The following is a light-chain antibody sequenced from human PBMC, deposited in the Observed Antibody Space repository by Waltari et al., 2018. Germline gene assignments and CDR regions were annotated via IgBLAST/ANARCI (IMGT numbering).Light chain of an antibody. CDR2: AAS. CDR1: QAIRTD. Sequence: AIQMTQSPSSLSASVGDRVTITCRASQAIRTDLGWYQQKPGKAPKFLIYAASSLQSGVPSRFSGSGSGTDFTLTISSLQPEDFATYFCLQNYIYPWTFGQGTKVEIK. J-gene: IGKJ1*01. V-gene: IGKV1-6*01. CDR3: LQNYIYPWT.